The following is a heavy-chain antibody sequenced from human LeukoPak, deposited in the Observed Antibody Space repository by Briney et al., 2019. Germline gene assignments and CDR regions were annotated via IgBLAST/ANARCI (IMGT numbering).Heavy chain of an antibody. J-gene: IGHJ4*02. CDR2: IGGTGQPT. CDR3: AKLRDTTGYSPVDY. V-gene: IGHV3-23*01. Sequence: GGSLRLSCAASGFDFKSYAMAWVRQAPGKGLEWVSSIGGTGQPTAHSDSVKGRFTVSRDNSRNTLYLQMNSLRAEDTALYYCAKLRDTTGYSPVDYWGQGTLVTVSS. D-gene: IGHD3-22*01. CDR1: GFDFKSYA.